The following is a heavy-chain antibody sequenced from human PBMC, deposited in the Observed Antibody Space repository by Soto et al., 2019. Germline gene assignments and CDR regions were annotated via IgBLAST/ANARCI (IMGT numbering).Heavy chain of an antibody. J-gene: IGHJ4*02. CDR3: AGGYCSGGSCPVYYFDY. CDR2: IIPIFGTA. Sequence: ASLKVSCKASGGTFSSYAISWVRQAPGQGLEWMGGIIPIFGTANYAQKFQGRVTITADKSTSTAYMELSSLRSEDTAVYYCAGGYCSGGSCPVYYFDYWGQGTLVTVSS. CDR1: GGTFSSYA. V-gene: IGHV1-69*06. D-gene: IGHD2-15*01.